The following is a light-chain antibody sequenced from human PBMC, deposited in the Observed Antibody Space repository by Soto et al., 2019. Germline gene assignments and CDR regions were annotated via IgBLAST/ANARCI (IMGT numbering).Light chain of an antibody. J-gene: IGLJ2*01. CDR3: SSYAGSSTVV. Sequence: QSALTQPASVSGSPGQSITISCTGTSSDVGGYNHVSWYQQHPGKAPKLMIYEGSKRPSGVSNRFSGSKSGNTASLTISGLQAEDEADYYCSSYAGSSTVVFGGGTKLTVL. V-gene: IGLV2-23*01. CDR2: EGS. CDR1: SSDVGGYNH.